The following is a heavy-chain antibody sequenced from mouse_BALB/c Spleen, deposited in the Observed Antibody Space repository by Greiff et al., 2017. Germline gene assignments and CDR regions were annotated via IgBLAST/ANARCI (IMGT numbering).Heavy chain of an antibody. Sequence: EVQVVESGPELVKPGASVKIPCKASGYTFTDYNMDWVKQSHGKSLEWIGDINPNNGGTIYNQKFKGKATLTVDKSSSTAYMELRSLTSEDTAVYYCARRRAEAWFAYWGQGTLVTVSA. CDR3: ARRRAEAWFAY. CDR2: INPNNGGT. J-gene: IGHJ3*01. CDR1: GYTFTDYN. D-gene: IGHD3-3*01. V-gene: IGHV1-18*01.